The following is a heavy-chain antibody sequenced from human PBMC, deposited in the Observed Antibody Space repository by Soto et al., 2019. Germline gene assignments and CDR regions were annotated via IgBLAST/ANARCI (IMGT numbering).Heavy chain of an antibody. J-gene: IGHJ2*01. CDR1: GYTFTNNA. D-gene: IGHD5-12*01. V-gene: IGHV1-3*01. CDR2: ITAGNGNT. Sequence: QVPLVQSGAEVKRPGASVEVSCKASGYTFTNNAIHWVRQAPGQRLEWMGWITAGNGNTKYSQKFQGRVTITRDTSATTAYMELSSLRSEDTAVYYCAREDGSSNWLFDLWGRGTLVTVSS. CDR3: AREDGSSNWLFDL.